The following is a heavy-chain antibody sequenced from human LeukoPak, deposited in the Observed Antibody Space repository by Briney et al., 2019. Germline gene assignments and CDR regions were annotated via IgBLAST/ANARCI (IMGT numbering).Heavy chain of an antibody. CDR3: RSYSDNFFDY. CDR1: GFTFISYA. J-gene: IGHJ4*02. D-gene: IGHD1-26*01. CDR2: ISDSGGKT. Sequence: GGSLRLSCAASGFTFISYAMSWVRQAPGKGLEWVSTISDSGGKTYYADSVKGRFTISRDNSKNTLYLQMYSLRAEDTAVYYCRSYSDNFFDYWGQGTLVTVSS. V-gene: IGHV3-23*01.